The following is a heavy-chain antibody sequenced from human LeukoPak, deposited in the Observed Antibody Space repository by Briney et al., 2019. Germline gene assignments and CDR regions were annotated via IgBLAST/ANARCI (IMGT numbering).Heavy chain of an antibody. Sequence: GGSLTLSCAASGFDFYNFALSWVRQAPGKGLEWVSVIYSGGSTYYADSVKGRFTISRANAKNSLYLQMNSLRAEDTAVYYCARGGGVVRGALRPFDFDYWGQGTLVTVSS. V-gene: IGHV3-23*03. CDR3: ARGGGVVRGALRPFDFDY. D-gene: IGHD3-10*01. CDR1: GFDFYNFA. CDR2: IYSGGST. J-gene: IGHJ4*02.